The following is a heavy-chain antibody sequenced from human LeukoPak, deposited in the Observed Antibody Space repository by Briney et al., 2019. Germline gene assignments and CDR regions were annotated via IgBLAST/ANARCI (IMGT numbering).Heavy chain of an antibody. CDR1: GFTFSNYA. CDR2: ISGNGRST. Sequence: QPGGSLRLSCAASGFTFSNYAMSWVRQAPGKGLEWVSGISGNGRSTFYADSVRGRFTISRDNSKNTLNLQMDSLRAEDAAVYFCAKRGCSSTTCYGAGAEYLQHWGQGTLVTVSS. CDR3: AKRGCSSTTCYGAGAEYLQH. V-gene: IGHV3-23*01. D-gene: IGHD2-2*01. J-gene: IGHJ1*01.